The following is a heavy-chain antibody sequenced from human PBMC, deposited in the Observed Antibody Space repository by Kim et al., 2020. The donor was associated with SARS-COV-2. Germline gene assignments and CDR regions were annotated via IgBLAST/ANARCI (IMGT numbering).Heavy chain of an antibody. CDR2: INQDGSEQ. D-gene: IGHD3-16*01. J-gene: IGHJ4*02. CDR3: AREYDTFVFDF. CDR1: GFPFTDYW. Sequence: GGSLRLSCATSGFPFTDYWMNWVRQAPGKGLEWVGNINQDGSEQTYADSVKGRFTISRDNAKDLLYLQINGLRVEDMAVYYCAREYDTFVFDFWGQGTRV. V-gene: IGHV3-7*03.